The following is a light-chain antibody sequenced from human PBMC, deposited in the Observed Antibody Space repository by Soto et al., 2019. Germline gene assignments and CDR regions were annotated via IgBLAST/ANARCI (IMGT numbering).Light chain of an antibody. CDR2: ASS. CDR1: QGISSY. CDR3: QQLNSYPRVT. Sequence: DIQLTQSPSFLSASVGDRVTITCRASQGISSYLAWYQQKPGKAPKLLIYASSTLPSWVPSRFSGRGSGTELTLTISRLQPEDFATYFCQQLNSYPRVTFGGRTKVEIK. J-gene: IGKJ4*01. V-gene: IGKV1-9*01.